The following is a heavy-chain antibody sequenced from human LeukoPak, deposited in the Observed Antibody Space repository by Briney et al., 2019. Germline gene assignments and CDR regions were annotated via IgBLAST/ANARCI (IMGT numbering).Heavy chain of an antibody. CDR3: ARDQDYYGSGSYYNLIDY. CDR1: GFTFSSYG. Sequence: GGSLRLSCAASGFTFSSYGMHWVRQAPGKGLEWVAVIWYDGTNKYYADSVKGRFTISRDNSKNTLYLQMNSLRAEDTAVYYCARDQDYYGSGSYYNLIDYWGQGTLVTVSS. D-gene: IGHD3-10*01. CDR2: IWYDGTNK. V-gene: IGHV3-30*19. J-gene: IGHJ4*02.